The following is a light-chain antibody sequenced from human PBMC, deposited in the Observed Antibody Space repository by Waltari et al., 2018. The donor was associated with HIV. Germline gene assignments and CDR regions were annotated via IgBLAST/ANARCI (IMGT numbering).Light chain of an antibody. Sequence: QSVLTQPPSASGTPGQRVTISCSGSSSNIGSNYVYWYQQLPGPAPKLLIYRNNQRPSVVLDRVSGAKSGTSASLAICGLRSEDEADYYCAAWDDSLSGRVVFGGGTKLTVL. V-gene: IGLV1-47*01. CDR1: SSNIGSNY. J-gene: IGLJ2*01. CDR2: RNN. CDR3: AAWDDSLSGRVV.